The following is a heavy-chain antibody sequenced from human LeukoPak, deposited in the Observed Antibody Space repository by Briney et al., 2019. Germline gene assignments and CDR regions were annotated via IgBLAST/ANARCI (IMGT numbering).Heavy chain of an antibody. V-gene: IGHV3-23*01. CDR1: GFTFSSYA. D-gene: IGHD5-18*01. CDR3: AGGSGYSFRGRAFDI. J-gene: IGHJ3*02. Sequence: GGSLRLSCAASGFTFSSYAMSWVRQAPGKGLEWVSAISGSGGSTYYADSVKGRFTISRDNSKNTLHLQMNSLRAEDTAVYYCAGGSGYSFRGRAFDIWGQGTMVTVSS. CDR2: ISGSGGST.